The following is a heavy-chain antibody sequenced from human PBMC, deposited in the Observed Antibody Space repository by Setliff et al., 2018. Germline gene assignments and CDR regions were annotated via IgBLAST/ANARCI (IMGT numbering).Heavy chain of an antibody. J-gene: IGHJ6*02. CDR1: GGSISSGDYY. CDR3: ARDPKQWLVYYYYYYGMDV. Sequence: SETLSLTCTVSGGSISSGDYYWSWIRQPPGKGLEWIGYIYYSGSTYYNPSLKSRVTISVDTSKNQFSLKLSSVTAADTAVYYCARDPKQWLVYYYYYYGMDVWGQGTTVTVSS. CDR2: IYYSGST. V-gene: IGHV4-30-4*08. D-gene: IGHD6-19*01.